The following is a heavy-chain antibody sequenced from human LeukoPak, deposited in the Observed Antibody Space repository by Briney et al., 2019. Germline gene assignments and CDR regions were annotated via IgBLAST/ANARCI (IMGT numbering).Heavy chain of an antibody. V-gene: IGHV1-69*01. CDR3: AARIAAAGTGVDY. CDR1: GGTFSSYA. D-gene: IGHD6-13*01. J-gene: IGHJ4*02. CDR2: IIPISGTA. Sequence: SVKVSCKASGGTFSSYAISWVRQAPGQGLEWMGGIIPISGTANYTQKFQGRVTITADESTSTAYMELSSLRSEDTAVYYCAARIAAAGTGVDYWGQGTLVTVSS.